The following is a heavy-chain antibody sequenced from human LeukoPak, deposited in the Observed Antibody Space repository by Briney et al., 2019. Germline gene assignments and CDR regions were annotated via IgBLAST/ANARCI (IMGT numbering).Heavy chain of an antibody. CDR3: ARDGCSSTGTRSGGSCFDLY. D-gene: IGHD2-15*01. J-gene: IGHJ4*02. Sequence: ASVKVSFKASGGTFSSYAISWVRQAPGQGLEWMGRIIPIFGRANYAQKFQGRVTITTDESTSTAYMELSSLRSEDTAVYYCARDGCSSTGTRSGGSCFDLYWGQGTLVTVSS. CDR1: GGTFSSYA. CDR2: IIPIFGRA. V-gene: IGHV1-69*05.